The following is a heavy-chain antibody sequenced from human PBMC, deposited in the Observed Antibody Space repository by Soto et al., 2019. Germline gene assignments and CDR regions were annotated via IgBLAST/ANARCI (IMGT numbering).Heavy chain of an antibody. Sequence: QVQLVQSGAEVKKPGASVKVSCKASGYTFTSYGISWVRQAPGQGLEWMGWISAYNGNTNYAQKLQGRVTMTTDTPTSRVYMELRSLRSDDTAVYYCARLDCSSTSCYVRFWGQGTLVTVSS. V-gene: IGHV1-18*01. CDR2: ISAYNGNT. CDR1: GYTFTSYG. J-gene: IGHJ4*02. CDR3: ARLDCSSTSCYVRF. D-gene: IGHD2-2*01.